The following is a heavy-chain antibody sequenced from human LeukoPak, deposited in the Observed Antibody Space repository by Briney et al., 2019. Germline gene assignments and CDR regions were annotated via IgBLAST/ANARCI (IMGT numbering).Heavy chain of an antibody. Sequence: PSETLSLTCTVSGGSISSYYWSWIRQPPGKGLEWIGYIYYSGSTNYNPSLKSRVTISVDTSKNQFSLKLGSVTAADTAVYYCARGYPNYDILTGYYGDAFDIWGQGTMVTVSS. J-gene: IGHJ3*02. D-gene: IGHD3-9*01. CDR1: GGSISSYY. CDR3: ARGYPNYDILTGYYGDAFDI. V-gene: IGHV4-59*01. CDR2: IYYSGST.